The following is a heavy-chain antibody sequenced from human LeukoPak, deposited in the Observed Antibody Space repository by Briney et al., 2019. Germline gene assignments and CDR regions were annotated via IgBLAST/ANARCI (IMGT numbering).Heavy chain of an antibody. Sequence: GASVKVSCKASGYTFTSYAMNWVRQAPGQGLEWMGWINAGNGKTKYSQKFQGRVTITRDTSATTAYMELSGLRSEDTAVYYCARAIWTSTVTTYYLDYWGQGTLVTVSS. V-gene: IGHV1-3*01. D-gene: IGHD4-17*01. CDR2: INAGNGKT. CDR1: GYTFTSYA. CDR3: ARAIWTSTVTTYYLDY. J-gene: IGHJ4*02.